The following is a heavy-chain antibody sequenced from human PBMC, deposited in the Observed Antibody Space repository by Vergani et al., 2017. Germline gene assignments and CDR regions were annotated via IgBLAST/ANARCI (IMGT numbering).Heavy chain of an antibody. CDR2: IYSGGST. V-gene: IGHV3-53*01. J-gene: IGHJ2*01. Sequence: EVQLVESGGGLIQPGGSLRLSCAASGFTVSSNYMSWVRQAPGKGLEWVSVIYSGGSTYYADSVKGRFTISRDNSKNTLYLQMNSLRAEDTAVYYCARDGARYDSSGYLGNWYFDLWGRGTLVTVSS. CDR3: ARDGARYDSSGYLGNWYFDL. CDR1: GFTVSSNY. D-gene: IGHD3-22*01.